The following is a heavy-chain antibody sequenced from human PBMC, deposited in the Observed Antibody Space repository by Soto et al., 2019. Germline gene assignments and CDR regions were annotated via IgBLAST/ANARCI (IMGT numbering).Heavy chain of an antibody. D-gene: IGHD5-12*01. V-gene: IGHV3-23*01. J-gene: IGHJ3*02. CDR2: IRARGDST. Sequence: GGSLRLSCAASGFTFTDYSMTWVRQAPGKGLEWVSTIRARGDSTYYADSVKGRFTISRDNSKNTLYVQMNSLRAEDTALYYCAKGGYSTPFDNWGQGTMVTVSS. CDR1: GFTFTDYS. CDR3: AKGGYSTPFDN.